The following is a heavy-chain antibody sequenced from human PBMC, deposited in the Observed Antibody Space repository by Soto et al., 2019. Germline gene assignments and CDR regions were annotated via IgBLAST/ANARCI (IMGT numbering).Heavy chain of an antibody. CDR1: GYTFTSYD. V-gene: IGHV1-8*01. Sequence: ASVKVSCKASGYTFTSYDINWVRQATGQGLEWMGWMIPNSGTTGYAQKFQGRVTITRNTSTSTAYMELSSLRPEDTAVYYCARDSPYYYGMDVWGQGTTVTVSS. J-gene: IGHJ6*02. CDR2: MIPNSGTT. CDR3: ARDSPYYYGMDV.